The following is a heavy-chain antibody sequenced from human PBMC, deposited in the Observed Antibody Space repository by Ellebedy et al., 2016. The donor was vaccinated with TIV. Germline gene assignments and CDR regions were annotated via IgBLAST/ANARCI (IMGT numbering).Heavy chain of an antibody. D-gene: IGHD3-10*01. J-gene: IGHJ5*02. CDR3: VRNRASLGP. V-gene: IGHV3-7*03. Sequence: GESLKISCEASGFSFTSHWMSWARQAPGKGLEWVTSINHDGSEKNYVDSVKGRFTISRDNAKNSLFLQMNNLRAEDTAVYYCVRNRASLGPWGQGTLVTVS. CDR1: GFSFTSHW. CDR2: INHDGSEK.